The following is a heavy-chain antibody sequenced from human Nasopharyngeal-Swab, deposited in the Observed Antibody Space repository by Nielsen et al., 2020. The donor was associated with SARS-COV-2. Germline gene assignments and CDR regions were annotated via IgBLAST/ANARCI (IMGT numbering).Heavy chain of an antibody. J-gene: IGHJ6*02. CDR1: GFTFSSYA. CDR3: ARDEQQLSYYYGMDV. V-gene: IGHV3-23*01. Sequence: GESLKISCAASGFTFSSYAMSWVRQAPGKGLEWASAISGSGGSTYYADSVKGRFTISRDNSKNTLYLQMNSLRAEDTAVYYCARDEQQLSYYYGMDVWGQGTTVTVSS. CDR2: ISGSGGST. D-gene: IGHD6-13*01.